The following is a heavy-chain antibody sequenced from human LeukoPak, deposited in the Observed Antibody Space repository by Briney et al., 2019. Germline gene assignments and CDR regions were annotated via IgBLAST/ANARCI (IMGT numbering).Heavy chain of an antibody. CDR2: IYYSAST. J-gene: IGHJ5*02. CDR1: GGSISSSSYY. CDR3: ARQTRFLEWLPTKWYDP. Sequence: SETLSLTCTVSGGSISSSSYYWGRIRQPPGKGLEWIGSIYYSASTYYNPSLKSRVTIFVDTSKNQFSLKLSSVTAADTAVYYCARQTRFLEWLPTKWYDPWGQGTLVTVSS. D-gene: IGHD3-3*01. V-gene: IGHV4-39*01.